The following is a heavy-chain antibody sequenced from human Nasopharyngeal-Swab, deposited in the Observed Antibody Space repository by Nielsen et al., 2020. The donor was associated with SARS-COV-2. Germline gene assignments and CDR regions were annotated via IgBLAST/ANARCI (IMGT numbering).Heavy chain of an antibody. V-gene: IGHV3-33*01. CDR1: GFTFSSYG. CDR2: IWYDGSNK. CDR3: AAAPSGDYGGY. D-gene: IGHD4-23*01. Sequence: SLKISCAASGFTFSSYGMHWVRQAPGKGLEWLAVIWYDGSNKYYADSVKGRFTISRDNSKNTVYLQMNSLRTEDTAVYYCAAAPSGDYGGYWGQGTLVTVSS. J-gene: IGHJ4*02.